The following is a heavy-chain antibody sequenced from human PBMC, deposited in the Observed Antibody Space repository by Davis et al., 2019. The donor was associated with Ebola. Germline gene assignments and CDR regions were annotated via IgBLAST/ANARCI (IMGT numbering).Heavy chain of an antibody. D-gene: IGHD3-22*01. CDR2: ISYDGSNK. V-gene: IGHV3-30*04. CDR3: ARDKVYYDSSGYFLPGGY. J-gene: IGHJ4*02. CDR1: GFTFSSYA. Sequence: GESLKISCAASGFTFSSYAMHWVRQAPGKGLEWVAVISYDGSNKYYADSVKGRFTISRDNSKNTLYLQMNSLRAEDTAVYYCARDKVYYDSSGYFLPGGYWGQGTLVTVSS.